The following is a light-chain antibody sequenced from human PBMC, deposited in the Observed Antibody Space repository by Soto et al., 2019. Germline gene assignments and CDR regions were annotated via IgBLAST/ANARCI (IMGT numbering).Light chain of an antibody. J-gene: IGKJ3*01. CDR2: GTY. V-gene: IGKV3D-15*01. Sequence: EIVMTQSPATLSVSTGDTVTLSCRASQSVSSNLAWYQQKPGQAPRLLIYGTYTRATGSPARFSGSVSGTEFTLTISSMQSEDLAVYYCQQYDNWPPFTFGPGTQVDLK. CDR3: QQYDNWPPFT. CDR1: QSVSSN.